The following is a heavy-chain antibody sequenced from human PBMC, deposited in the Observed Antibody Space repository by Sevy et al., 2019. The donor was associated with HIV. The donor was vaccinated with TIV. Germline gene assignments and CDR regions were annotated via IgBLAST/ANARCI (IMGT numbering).Heavy chain of an antibody. J-gene: IGHJ4*02. D-gene: IGHD6-19*01. V-gene: IGHV3-30-3*01. CDR1: GLTFSSHA. CDR2: ISSAGSNK. CDR3: TRDAGYSIAWSPSDY. Sequence: GESLKISCAASGLTFSSHAMHWVRQAPGKGLEWVAVISSAGSNKYYADSVKGRFTISRENPKNTLYLQMNSLRPEDTAVYYCTRDAGYSIAWSPSDYWGQGTLVTVSS.